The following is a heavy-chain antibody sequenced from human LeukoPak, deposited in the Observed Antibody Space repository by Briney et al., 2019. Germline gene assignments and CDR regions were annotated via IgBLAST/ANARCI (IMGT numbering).Heavy chain of an antibody. CDR3: ARVHSSSWYPNYYYFDY. J-gene: IGHJ4*02. Sequence: SETLSLTCTASGGSISSYYWSWIRQPPGKGLEWIGYIYYSGSTNYNPSLKSRVTISVDTSKNQFSLKLSSVTAADTAVYYCARVHSSSWYPNYYYFDYWGQGTLVTVSS. CDR2: IYYSGST. CDR1: GGSISSYY. V-gene: IGHV4-59*01. D-gene: IGHD6-13*01.